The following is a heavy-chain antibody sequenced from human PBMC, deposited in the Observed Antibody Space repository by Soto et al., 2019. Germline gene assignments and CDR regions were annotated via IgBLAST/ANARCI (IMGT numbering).Heavy chain of an antibody. V-gene: IGHV3-30*18. D-gene: IGHD6-19*01. CDR3: AKSSRGWYTVSKGYYFDY. CDR1: GFTFSSYG. Sequence: QVQLVESGGGVVQPGRSLRLSCAASGFTFSSYGMHWVRQAPGKGLEWVAVISYDGSNKYYADSVKGRFTISRDNSKNTLYLQMNSLRAEDTAVYYCAKSSRGWYTVSKGYYFDYWGQGTLVTVSS. J-gene: IGHJ4*02. CDR2: ISYDGSNK.